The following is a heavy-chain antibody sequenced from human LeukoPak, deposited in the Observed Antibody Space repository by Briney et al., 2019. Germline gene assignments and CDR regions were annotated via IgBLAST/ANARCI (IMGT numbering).Heavy chain of an antibody. CDR2: IIPIFGTA. Sequence: ASVKVSCKASGGTLSSYAISWVRQAPGQGLEWMGGIIPIFGTANYAQKFQGRVTITADESTSTAYMELSSLRSEDTAVYYCARVSSSWYATPYYYYYGMDVWGQGTTVTVSS. CDR1: GGTLSSYA. J-gene: IGHJ6*02. V-gene: IGHV1-69*13. CDR3: ARVSSSWYATPYYYYYGMDV. D-gene: IGHD6-13*01.